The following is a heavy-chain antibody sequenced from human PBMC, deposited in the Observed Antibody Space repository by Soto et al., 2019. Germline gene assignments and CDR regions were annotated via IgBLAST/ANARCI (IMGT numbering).Heavy chain of an antibody. V-gene: IGHV1-46*01. Sequence: QVQLVQSGAEMKKPGASVKISCKASGYSFMSHYIHWVRQAPGQGLEWMGTIFPGGINKAYAQKFPGRVNQIKDTSTSTGYMELASLSFEEKAVYYCWRTQSWPDVVWWFDPWGQGTLVTVSS. CDR1: GYSFMSHY. CDR2: IFPGGINK. J-gene: IGHJ5*02. CDR3: WRTQSWPDVVWWFDP. D-gene: IGHD3-16*01.